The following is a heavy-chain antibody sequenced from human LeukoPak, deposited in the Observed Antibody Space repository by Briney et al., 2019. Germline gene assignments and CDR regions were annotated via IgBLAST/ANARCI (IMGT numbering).Heavy chain of an antibody. CDR2: IYYSGST. J-gene: IGHJ1*01. CDR1: GGSISSYY. D-gene: IGHD3-16*02. CDR3: ARDQGGHYDYVWGSYRLPFFQH. Sequence: PSETLSLTCTVSGGSISSYYWSWIRQPPGKGLEWIGYIYYSGSTNYNPSLKSRVTISVDTSKNQFSLKLSSVTAADTAVYYCARDQGGHYDYVWGSYRLPFFQHWGQGTLVTVSS. V-gene: IGHV4-59*01.